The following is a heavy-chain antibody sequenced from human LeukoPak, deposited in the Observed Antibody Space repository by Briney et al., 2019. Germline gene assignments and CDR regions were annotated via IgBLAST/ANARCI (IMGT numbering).Heavy chain of an antibody. Sequence: GGSLRLSCAASGITFSRSGMHWVRQAPGKGLEWVAFIRTDASNKFYADSFKGRFTISRDNSKNTVYLQMNSLRVEDTAAYYCAKDQGERYFDYWGQGTLVTVSS. CDR3: AKDQGERYFDY. CDR2: IRTDASNK. J-gene: IGHJ4*02. CDR1: GITFSRSG. V-gene: IGHV3-30*02. D-gene: IGHD3-10*01.